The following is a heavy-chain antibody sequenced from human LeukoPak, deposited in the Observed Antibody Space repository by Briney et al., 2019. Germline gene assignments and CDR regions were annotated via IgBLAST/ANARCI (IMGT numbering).Heavy chain of an antibody. D-gene: IGHD3-3*01. CDR2: IRYDGSNK. J-gene: IGHJ4*02. CDR1: GFTFSSYG. V-gene: IGHV3-30*02. CDR3: AKVRSGNRPSYYFDY. Sequence: GGSLRLSCAASGFTFSSYGMHWVRQAPGKGLEWVAFIRYDGSNKYYADSVKGRFTISRDNSKNTLYLQMNSLRAEDTAVYYCAKVRSGNRPSYYFDYWGQGTLVTVSS.